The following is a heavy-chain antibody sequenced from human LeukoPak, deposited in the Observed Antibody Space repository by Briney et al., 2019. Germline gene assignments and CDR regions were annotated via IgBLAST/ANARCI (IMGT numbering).Heavy chain of an antibody. D-gene: IGHD1-7*01. V-gene: IGHV3-23*01. CDR2: VSGNGATT. CDR3: ARENYHDY. Sequence: GGSLRLSCAASGFTFSNYAMSWIRQAPGKGLEWVSAVSGNGATTHYADSVKGRFTISRDNSKNSLYLQMNSLRAEDTAVYYCARENYHDYWGQGTLVTVSS. CDR1: GFTFSNYA. J-gene: IGHJ4*02.